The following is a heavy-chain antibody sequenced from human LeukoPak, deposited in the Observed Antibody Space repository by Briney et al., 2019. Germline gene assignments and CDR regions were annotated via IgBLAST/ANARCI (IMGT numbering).Heavy chain of an antibody. CDR3: ASRIGY. CDR1: GFTFSSYG. CDR2: IWDDGSKK. Sequence: PGTSLRLSCAASGFTFSSYGMNWVRQAPGKGLEWVAVIWDDGSKKYYADSVKGRFTISRDNSKKTLYLQMNSLRGEDTAVYYCASRIGYWGQGTLVIVSS. D-gene: IGHD3-10*01. V-gene: IGHV3-33*01. J-gene: IGHJ4*02.